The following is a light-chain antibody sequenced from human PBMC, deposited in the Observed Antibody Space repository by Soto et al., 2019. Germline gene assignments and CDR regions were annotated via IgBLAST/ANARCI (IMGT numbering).Light chain of an antibody. Sequence: EIVLTQSPATLSSFPGDRVTLSCRASQAVNTRLAWYQHKPGQAPRLLIYLTSNRAAGIPDRFSGSGSGTDFTLTISRLDPEDFAVYYCQQYGSSPSFGQGTKVDI. V-gene: IGKV3-20*01. CDR2: LTS. CDR1: QAVNTR. CDR3: QQYGSSPS. J-gene: IGKJ1*01.